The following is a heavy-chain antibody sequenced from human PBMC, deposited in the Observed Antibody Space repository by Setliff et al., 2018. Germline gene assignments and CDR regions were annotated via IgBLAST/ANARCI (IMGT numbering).Heavy chain of an antibody. CDR3: AKDQLRYFDWLSVY. Sequence: GGSLRLSCAASGFTFSSYGMHWVRQAPGKGLEWVAFIRYEGSNKYYADSVKGRFTISRDNSKNTLYLQMNSLRAEDTAVYYCAKDQLRYFDWLSVYWGQGTLVTVSS. CDR2: IRYEGSNK. CDR1: GFTFSSYG. D-gene: IGHD3-9*01. V-gene: IGHV3-30*02. J-gene: IGHJ4*02.